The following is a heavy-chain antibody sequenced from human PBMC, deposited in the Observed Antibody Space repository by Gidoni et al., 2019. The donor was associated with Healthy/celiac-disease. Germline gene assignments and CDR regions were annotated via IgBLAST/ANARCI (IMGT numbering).Heavy chain of an antibody. CDR1: GFTFSSYG. CDR2: ISYDGSNK. D-gene: IGHD2-15*01. V-gene: IGHV3-30*18. J-gene: IGHJ4*02. Sequence: QVQLVESGGGVVQPGRSLRLSCAASGFTFSSYGMHWVRQAPGKGLEWVAVISYDGSNKYYADSVKGRFTISRDNSKNTLYLQMNSLRAEDTAVYYCAKVLGSGDNDHDYWGQGTLVTVSS. CDR3: AKVLGSGDNDHDY.